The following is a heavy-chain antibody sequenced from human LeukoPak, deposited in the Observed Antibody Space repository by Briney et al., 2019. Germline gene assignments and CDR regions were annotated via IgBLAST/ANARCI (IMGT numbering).Heavy chain of an antibody. CDR3: AREDYYGSGSPWYFDL. D-gene: IGHD3-10*01. CDR2: ISYDGSYK. V-gene: IGHV3-30*04. Sequence: GGSLRLSCAASGFTFSSYAMHWVRQAPGKGLEWVAVISYDGSYKYYADSVKGRFTISRDNSKNTLYLQMNSLRAEDTAVYYCAREDYYGSGSPWYFDLWGRGTLVTVSS. J-gene: IGHJ2*01. CDR1: GFTFSSYA.